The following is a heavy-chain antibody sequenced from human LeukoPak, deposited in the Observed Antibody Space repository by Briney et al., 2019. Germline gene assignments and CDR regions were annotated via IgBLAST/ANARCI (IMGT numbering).Heavy chain of an antibody. CDR3: ARCIHYYYYGMDV. D-gene: IGHD2-8*01. J-gene: IGHJ6*02. Sequence: PSGGSLRLSCAASGFTFSSYAMHWVRQAPGKGLEWVAVISYDGSNKYYADSVKGRFTISRDNSKNTLYLQMNSLRAEDTAVYYCARCIHYYYYGMDVWGQGTTVTVSS. CDR1: GFTFSSYA. V-gene: IGHV3-30-3*01. CDR2: ISYDGSNK.